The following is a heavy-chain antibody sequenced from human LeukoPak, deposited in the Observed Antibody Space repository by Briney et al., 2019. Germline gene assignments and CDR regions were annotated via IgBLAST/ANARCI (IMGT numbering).Heavy chain of an antibody. CDR3: ARQWWDDSSGYPYYYYYYGMDV. D-gene: IGHD3-22*01. CDR1: GGSISSYY. CDR2: IYYSGST. V-gene: IGHV4-59*08. Sequence: PSETLSLTCTVSGGSISSYYWSWIRQPPGKGLEWIGYIYYSGSTNYNPSLKSRVTISVDTSKNQFSLKLSSVTAADTAVYYCARQWWDDSSGYPYYYYYYGMDVWGQGTTVTVSS. J-gene: IGHJ6*02.